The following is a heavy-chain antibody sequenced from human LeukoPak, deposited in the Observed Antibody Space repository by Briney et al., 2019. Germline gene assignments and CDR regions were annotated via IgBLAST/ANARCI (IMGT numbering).Heavy chain of an antibody. CDR2: IYYSGST. D-gene: IGHD6-13*01. Sequence: SETLSLTCTVSGGSISSGGYYWSWIRQHPGKGLEWIGYIYYSGSTNYNPSLKSRVTISVDTSKNQFSLKLSSVTAADTAVYYCARGTPYSSSWYVGSYYMDVWGKGTTVTVSS. CDR3: ARGTPYSSSWYVGSYYMDV. CDR1: GGSISSGGYY. J-gene: IGHJ6*03. V-gene: IGHV4-61*08.